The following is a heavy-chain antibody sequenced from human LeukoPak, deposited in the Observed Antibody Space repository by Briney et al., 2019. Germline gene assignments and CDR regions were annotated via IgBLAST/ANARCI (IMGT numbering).Heavy chain of an antibody. Sequence: SSQTLSLTCTVSGGSISSDDSYWSWIRQPPGKGLERIGYISYSGSTYYNPSLKSRVTISVDMSRRQFSLNLSSVTAADTAVYFCARDRRYNFWSGYYRTNYYMDVWGKGTTVTVSS. V-gene: IGHV4-30-4*08. CDR2: ISYSGST. J-gene: IGHJ6*03. CDR1: GGSISSDDSY. D-gene: IGHD3-3*01. CDR3: ARDRRYNFWSGYYRTNYYMDV.